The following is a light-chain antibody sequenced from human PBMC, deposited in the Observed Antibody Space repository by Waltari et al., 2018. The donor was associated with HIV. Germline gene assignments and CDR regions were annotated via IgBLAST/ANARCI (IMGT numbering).Light chain of an antibody. V-gene: IGKV1-12*01. CDR2: AAS. CDR3: QQADSLPLT. J-gene: IGKJ4*01. Sequence: DIQLTQSPSYLSASVVDTVTVTCRASQDISRSLAWYQQKPGKAPELLIFAASTLQSGVSSRFSGSGSGTSFTLTINTLRTEDFATYYCQQADSLPLTFGGGTKVEI. CDR1: QDISRS.